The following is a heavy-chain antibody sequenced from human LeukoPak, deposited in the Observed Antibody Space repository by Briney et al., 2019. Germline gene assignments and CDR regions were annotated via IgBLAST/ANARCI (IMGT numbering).Heavy chain of an antibody. V-gene: IGHV3-15*01. CDR3: TTDLLGLRAGDAFDI. D-gene: IGHD5-12*01. J-gene: IGHJ3*02. CDR2: IKSKTDGGTT. CDR1: GFTFSDAW. Sequence: GGSLRLSCAASGFTFSDAWMSWVRQAPGKGLEWIGRIKSKTDGGTTDYAASVKGRFTISRDDSKNTLYLQMNSLKTEDTAVYYCTTDLLGLRAGDAFDIWGQGTMVTVSS.